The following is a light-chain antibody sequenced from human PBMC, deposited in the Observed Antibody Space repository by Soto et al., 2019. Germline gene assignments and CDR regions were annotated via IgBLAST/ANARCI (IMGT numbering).Light chain of an antibody. J-gene: IGKJ3*01. Sequence: DIQMTQSQSSLSASVEDRVTITCRASQGIANHLAWYQQKPGKAPNLLIYAASTLQSGVPSRFSGSGFGTDFTLTISSLQPEDVATYYCHKYKSAPYTFGPGTKVDI. CDR2: AAS. V-gene: IGKV1-27*01. CDR1: QGIANH. CDR3: HKYKSAPYT.